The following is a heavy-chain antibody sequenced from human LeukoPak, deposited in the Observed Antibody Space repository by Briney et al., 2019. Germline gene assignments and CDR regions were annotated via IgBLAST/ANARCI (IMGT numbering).Heavy chain of an antibody. CDR1: GFTFSSYA. V-gene: IGHV3-30-3*01. J-gene: IGHJ4*02. CDR2: ISYDGSNK. CDR3: AKDRGGRTRRVIRFDY. D-gene: IGHD2-15*01. Sequence: GRSLRLSCAASGFTFSSYAMHCVRQAPGKGLEWVAVISYDGSNKYYADSVKGRFTISRDNSKNTLYLQMNSLRAEDTAVYYCAKDRGGRTRRVIRFDYWGQGTLVTVSS.